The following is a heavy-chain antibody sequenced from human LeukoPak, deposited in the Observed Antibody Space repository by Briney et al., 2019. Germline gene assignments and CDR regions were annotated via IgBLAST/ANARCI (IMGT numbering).Heavy chain of an antibody. J-gene: IGHJ4*02. CDR1: GFTFSGHW. V-gene: IGHV3-74*01. CDR3: AREHRSALDS. Sequence: GGSLRLSCAASGFTFSGHWMHWVRQAPGKGLVWVSRINRDGSVTGCADSVKGRFTISRDNAKSTLYLQMNSLRAEDTAVYYCAREHRSALDSWGQGTLVTVSS. D-gene: IGHD2-15*01. CDR2: INRDGSVT.